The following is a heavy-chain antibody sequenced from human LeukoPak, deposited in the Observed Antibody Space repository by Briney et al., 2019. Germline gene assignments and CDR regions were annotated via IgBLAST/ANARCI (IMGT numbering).Heavy chain of an antibody. D-gene: IGHD3-22*01. Sequence: PSETLSLTCSVSGGSISSSNYYWGWIRQPPGKGLEWVSYISGSSIYTRYADSVKGRFTISRDNAKNSLYLQMNSLRAEDTALYYCVRDISGYYFDYWGQGTLVTVSS. CDR2: ISGSSIYT. CDR3: VRDISGYYFDY. J-gene: IGHJ4*02. CDR1: GGSISSSNYY. V-gene: IGHV3-11*05.